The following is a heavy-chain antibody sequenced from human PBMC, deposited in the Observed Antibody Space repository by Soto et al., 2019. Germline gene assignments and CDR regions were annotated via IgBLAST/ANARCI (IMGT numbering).Heavy chain of an antibody. CDR1: CYSISSSNW. J-gene: IGHJ4*02. Sequence: SETLSLTCAIFCYSISSSNWWSGVRQPPGKGLEWIGEIYHSGSTNYNPSLKSRVTISVDKSKNQFSLKLSSVTVADTAVYYCAKCITALGPIDYWGQGTLVT. D-gene: IGHD6-6*01. CDR2: IYHSGST. V-gene: IGHV4-4*02. CDR3: AKCITALGPIDY.